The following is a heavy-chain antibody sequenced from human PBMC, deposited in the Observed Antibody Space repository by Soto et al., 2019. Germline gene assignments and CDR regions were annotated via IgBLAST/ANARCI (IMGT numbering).Heavy chain of an antibody. D-gene: IGHD4-17*01. CDR1: GYTYTGNY. Sequence: ASVKVSCKASGYTYTGNYMHWVRQAPGQGLEWMGWINPNSGGTNYAQKFQGWVTMTRDTSISTAYMELSRLRSDDTAVYYCARDLYGDYVGYYFDYWGQGTLVTVSS. CDR3: ARDLYGDYVGYYFDY. CDR2: INPNSGGT. J-gene: IGHJ4*02. V-gene: IGHV1-2*04.